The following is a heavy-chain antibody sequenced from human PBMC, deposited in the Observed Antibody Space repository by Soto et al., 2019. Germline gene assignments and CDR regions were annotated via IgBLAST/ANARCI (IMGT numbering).Heavy chain of an antibody. V-gene: IGHV3-11*06. CDR3: ARDQRPDCSSTSCPVYYGMDV. J-gene: IGHJ6*02. CDR2: ISSSSSYT. D-gene: IGHD2-2*01. CDR1: GFTFSDYY. Sequence: PGGSLRLSCAASGFTFSDYYMSWIRQAPGKGLEWVSYISSSSSYTNYADSVKGRFTISRDNAKNSLYLQMNSLGAEDTAVYYCARDQRPDCSSTSCPVYYGMDVWGQGTTVTVSS.